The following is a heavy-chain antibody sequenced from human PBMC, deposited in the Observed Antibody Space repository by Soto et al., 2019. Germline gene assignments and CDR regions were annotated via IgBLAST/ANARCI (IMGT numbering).Heavy chain of an antibody. J-gene: IGHJ5*02. CDR3: ARGYCTATICDPWFDP. D-gene: IGHD2-8*01. CDR1: GNAFSSYW. CDR2: IYPGDSDT. Sequence: XESLKISWQCSGNAFSSYWVALVLQMPGKGLEWMGIIYPGDSDTRYSPSFQGQVTISVDKSITTAYLQWSSLKASDTAMYYCARGYCTATICDPWFDPWGQGTLVTVSS. V-gene: IGHV5-51*01.